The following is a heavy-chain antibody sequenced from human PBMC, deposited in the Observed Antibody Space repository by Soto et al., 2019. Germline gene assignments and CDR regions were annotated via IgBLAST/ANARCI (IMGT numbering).Heavy chain of an antibody. J-gene: IGHJ6*02. CDR3: ARDPPHYYYYGMDV. CDR2: ISYDGSNK. Sequence: QVQLVESGGGVVQPGRSLRLSCAASGFTFSSYAMHWVRQAPGKGLEWVAVISYDGSNKYYADSVKGRFTISRDNSKNTLYLQVNSLRAEDTAVYYCARDPPHYYYYGMDVWGQGTTVTVSS. V-gene: IGHV3-30-3*01. CDR1: GFTFSSYA.